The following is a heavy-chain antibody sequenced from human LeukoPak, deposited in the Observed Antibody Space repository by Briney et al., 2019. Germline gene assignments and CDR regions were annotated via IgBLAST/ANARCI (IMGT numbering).Heavy chain of an antibody. D-gene: IGHD5-18*01. J-gene: IGHJ3*02. Sequence: SETLSLTCTVSGGSISSYYWSWIRQPAGKGLEWIGRIYTSGSTNYNPSLKSRVTMSVDTSKYQFSLKLSSVTAADTAVYYCASKRGYSYVPDAFDIWGQGTMVTVSS. V-gene: IGHV4-4*07. CDR3: ASKRGYSYVPDAFDI. CDR2: IYTSGST. CDR1: GGSISSYY.